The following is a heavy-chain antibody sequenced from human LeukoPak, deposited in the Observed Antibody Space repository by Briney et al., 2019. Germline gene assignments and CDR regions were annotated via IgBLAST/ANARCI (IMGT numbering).Heavy chain of an antibody. CDR2: IYYSGST. D-gene: IGHD6-13*01. V-gene: IGHV4-59*08. CDR3: ARAGCSSCHFDY. J-gene: IGHJ4*02. CDR1: GGSISSYY. Sequence: PSETLSLTCTVSGGSISSYYWSWIRQPPGKGLEWIGYIYYSGSTNYNPSLKSRVTISVDTSKNQFSLKLSSVTAADTAVYYCARAGCSSCHFDYWGQGTLVTVSS.